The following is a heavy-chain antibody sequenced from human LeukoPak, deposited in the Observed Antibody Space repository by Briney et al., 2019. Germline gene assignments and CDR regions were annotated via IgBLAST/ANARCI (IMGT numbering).Heavy chain of an antibody. CDR3: AKDFGGSTDY. CDR1: GFTFSSYG. V-gene: IGHV3-30*18. J-gene: IGHJ4*02. Sequence: PGGSLRLSCAASGFTFSSYGMHWVRPAPGKGLEWGAVISYDGSNKYYADSVKGRFTISRDNSKNTLYLQMNSLRAEDTAVYYCAKDFGGSTDYWGQGTLVTVSS. CDR2: ISYDGSNK. D-gene: IGHD3-10*01.